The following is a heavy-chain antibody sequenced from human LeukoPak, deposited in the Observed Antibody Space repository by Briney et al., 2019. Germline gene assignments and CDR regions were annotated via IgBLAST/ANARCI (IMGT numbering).Heavy chain of an antibody. J-gene: IGHJ4*02. CDR3: ARDRYCSGGSCYSGGRGY. D-gene: IGHD2-15*01. Sequence: GGSLRLSCAASGFTFSTSWMSWVRQVPGKGLEWVSYISSSSSTIYYADSVKGRFTISRDNAKNSLYLQMNSLRAEDTAVYYCARDRYCSGGSCYSGGRGYWGQGTLVTVSS. CDR1: GFTFSTSW. V-gene: IGHV3-48*01. CDR2: ISSSSSTI.